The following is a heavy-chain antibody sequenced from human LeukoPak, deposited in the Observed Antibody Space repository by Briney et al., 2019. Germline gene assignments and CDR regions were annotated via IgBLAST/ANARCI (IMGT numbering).Heavy chain of an antibody. V-gene: IGHV1-2*02. CDR1: GYTFTGYY. Sequence: AASVKVSCKASGYTFTGYYMRWVRQAPGQGLEWMGWINPNSGGTNYAQKFQGRVTMTRGTSISTAYMELSRLRSDDTAVYYCARDLIVVVPAAAFDYWGQGTLVTVSS. D-gene: IGHD2-2*01. CDR3: ARDLIVVVPAAAFDY. CDR2: INPNSGGT. J-gene: IGHJ4*02.